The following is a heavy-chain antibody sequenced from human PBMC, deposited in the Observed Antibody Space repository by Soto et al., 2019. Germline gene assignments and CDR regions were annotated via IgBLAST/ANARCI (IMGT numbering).Heavy chain of an antibody. Sequence: PGGYLRLSCAASGFTFSSYAMRWVRQAPGKGLEWVSFISGSGGKTYDADSVKGRFAISSDNSKNTLFLRMDSLRAEDTAIYYCTKDALSLYTYASPCWAQG. J-gene: IGHJ4*02. CDR1: GFTFSSYA. CDR2: ISGSGGKT. D-gene: IGHD5-18*01. CDR3: TKDALSLYTYASPC. V-gene: IGHV3-23*01.